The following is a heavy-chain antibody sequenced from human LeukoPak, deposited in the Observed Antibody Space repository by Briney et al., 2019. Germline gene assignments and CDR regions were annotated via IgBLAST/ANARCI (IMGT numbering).Heavy chain of an antibody. CDR3: ARDRASAAYSSSWGPFDP. V-gene: IGHV4-59*01. CDR1: GGSISSYY. J-gene: IGHJ5*02. D-gene: IGHD6-13*01. Sequence: SETLSLTCTVSGGSISSYYWSWIRQPPGKGLEWIGYIYYSGSTSYNPSLKSRVTISVDTSKNQISLKVRSVTAADTAVYYCARDRASAAYSSSWGPFDPWGQGTLVTVSS. CDR2: IYYSGST.